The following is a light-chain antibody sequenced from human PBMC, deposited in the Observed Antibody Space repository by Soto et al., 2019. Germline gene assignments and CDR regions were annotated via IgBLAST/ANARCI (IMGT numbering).Light chain of an antibody. J-gene: IGKJ1*01. Sequence: DIQMTQSPSSLSASVGDRVTITCRASQSISNYLNWYQHKPGKAPKLLIYAAFSLQSAVPSRFSGSGSGTDFTLSINSLQPEDFATYYGQQTYSTPRTFGQGTKVEIK. V-gene: IGKV1-39*01. CDR3: QQTYSTPRT. CDR2: AAF. CDR1: QSISNY.